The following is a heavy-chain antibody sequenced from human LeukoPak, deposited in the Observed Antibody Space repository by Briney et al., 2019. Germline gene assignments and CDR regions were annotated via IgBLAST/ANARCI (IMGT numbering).Heavy chain of an antibody. V-gene: IGHV3-9*01. CDR3: AKPLEKGYYYYGMDV. CDR2: ISWNSGSI. Sequence: GGSLRLSCAASGFTFDDYAMHWVRHAPGKGLEWVSGISWNSGSIGYADSVKGRFTISRDNAKNSLYLQMNSLRAEDTALYYCAKPLEKGYYYYGMDVWGQGTTVTVSS. J-gene: IGHJ6*02. CDR1: GFTFDDYA.